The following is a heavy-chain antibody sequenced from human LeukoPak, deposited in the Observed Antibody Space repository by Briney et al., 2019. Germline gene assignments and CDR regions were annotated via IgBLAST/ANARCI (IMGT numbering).Heavy chain of an antibody. CDR2: IIPIFGTA. V-gene: IGHV1-69*05. CDR1: GGTFSSYA. CDR3: ARLHSSSSSLDY. Sequence: GASVKVSCKASGGTFSSYAISWVRQAPGQGLEWMGGIIPIFGTANYAQKFQGRVTITTDESTSTAYMELSSLRSEDTAVYYCARLHSSSSSLDYWGQGTLVTVSS. D-gene: IGHD6-6*01. J-gene: IGHJ4*02.